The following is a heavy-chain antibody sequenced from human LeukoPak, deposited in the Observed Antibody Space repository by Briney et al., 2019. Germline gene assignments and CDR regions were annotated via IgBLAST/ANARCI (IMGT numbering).Heavy chain of an antibody. CDR1: GGTIINYV. Sequence: SVKVSCKAAGGTIINYVISWVRQAPGQGLEWMGGIIPIFTTANYAQKFQGRVTITADESTSTAYMELSSLRSEDTAVYYCARGPQVGAFDLWGQGTMVTVSS. D-gene: IGHD1-26*01. J-gene: IGHJ3*01. CDR3: ARGPQVGAFDL. V-gene: IGHV1-69*13. CDR2: IIPIFTTA.